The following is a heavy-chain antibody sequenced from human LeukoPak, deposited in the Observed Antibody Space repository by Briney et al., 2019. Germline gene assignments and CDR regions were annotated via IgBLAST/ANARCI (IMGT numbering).Heavy chain of an antibody. CDR3: ASRPPVSGYVVS. Sequence: SGTLSLTCNVSGGSISTTSYYWGWIRQSPGKGREWIASMYYAGSTYCNPSLKSRVTISIDTSKNQVSMNLTSVTAADTAVYYCASRPPVSGYVVSWGQGTLVTVSS. J-gene: IGHJ4*02. CDR2: MYYAGST. D-gene: IGHD5-12*01. CDR1: GGSISTTSYY. V-gene: IGHV4-39*01.